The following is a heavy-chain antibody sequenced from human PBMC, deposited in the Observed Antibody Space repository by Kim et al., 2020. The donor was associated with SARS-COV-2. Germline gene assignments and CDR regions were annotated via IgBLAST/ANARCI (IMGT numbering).Heavy chain of an antibody. J-gene: IGHJ4*02. Sequence: GGSLRLSCAASGFTFSSYAMSWVRQAPGKGLEWVSAISGSGGSTYYADSVKGRFTISRDNSKNTLYLQMNSLRAEDTAVYYCLKWFGELSAPQWGQGTLVTVSS. CDR1: GFTFSSYA. V-gene: IGHV3-23*01. CDR3: LKWFGELSAPQ. CDR2: ISGSGGST. D-gene: IGHD3-10*01.